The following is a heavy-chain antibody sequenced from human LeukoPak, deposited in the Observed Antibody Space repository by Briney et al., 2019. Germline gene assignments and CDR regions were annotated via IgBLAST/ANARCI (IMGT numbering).Heavy chain of an antibody. V-gene: IGHV3-48*03. D-gene: IGHD5-24*01. CDR1: GFTFSSYE. CDR2: ISSSGSTI. CDR3: ARAPGWLPFDF. J-gene: IGHJ4*02. Sequence: GGSLRLSRAASGFTFSSYEMNWVRQAPGKGLEWISYISSSGSTIYYADSVKGRFTISRDNAKNSLYLQMNSLRAEDTAVYYCARAPGWLPFDFWGQGTLVTVSS.